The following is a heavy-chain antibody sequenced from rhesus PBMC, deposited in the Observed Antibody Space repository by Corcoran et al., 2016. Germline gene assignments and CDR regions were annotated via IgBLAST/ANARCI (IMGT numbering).Heavy chain of an antibody. CDR1: GGSFSGYY. CDR2: ISGSSGGT. CDR3: ARAEDIVVVVSATPFDY. D-gene: IGHD2-8*01. J-gene: IGHJ4*01. Sequence: QVQLQESGPGLVKPSETLSLTCAVSGGSFSGYYWGWIRQPPGQGREGIGFISGSSGGTAYTPSRKLRVTISTDPAKNPFSLKLSSVTAADTAVYYCARAEDIVVVVSATPFDYWGQGVLVTVSS. V-gene: IGHV4-165*01.